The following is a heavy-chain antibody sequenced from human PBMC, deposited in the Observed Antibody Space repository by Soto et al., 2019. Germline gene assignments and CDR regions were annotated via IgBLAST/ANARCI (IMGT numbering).Heavy chain of an antibody. CDR3: ARQRRYYYDSSGYPDY. CDR1: GGSISNTSYY. V-gene: IGHV4-39*01. CDR2: IYYSGST. D-gene: IGHD3-22*01. Sequence: QLQLQESGPGLVKPSETLSLTCDVSGGSISNTSYYWGWIRQPPGKGLEWIATIYYSGSTFYNPSLKSRVTISVDTSKNQFFLKLNSVPAADTAVYYCARQRRYYYDSSGYPDYWGQGTLVTVSS. J-gene: IGHJ4*02.